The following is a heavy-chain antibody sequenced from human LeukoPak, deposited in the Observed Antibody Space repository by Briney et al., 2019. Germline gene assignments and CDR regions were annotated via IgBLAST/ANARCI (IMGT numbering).Heavy chain of an antibody. D-gene: IGHD2-2*02. CDR3: ARVAIVVVPAAIPGRYFQH. CDR1: GGSFSGYY. CDR2: INHSGST. Sequence: SETLSLTCAVYGGSFSGYYWSWIRQPPGKGLEWIGEINHSGSTNYNPSLKSRVTISVDTPKNQFSLRLSSVTAADTAVYYCARVAIVVVPAAIPGRYFQHWGQGTLVTVSS. J-gene: IGHJ1*01. V-gene: IGHV4-34*01.